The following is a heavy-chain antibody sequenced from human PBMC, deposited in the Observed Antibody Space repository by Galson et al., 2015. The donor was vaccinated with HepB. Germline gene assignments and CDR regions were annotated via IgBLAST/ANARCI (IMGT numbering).Heavy chain of an antibody. CDR2: IWYDGSNK. Sequence: SLRLSCAASGFTFSSYGMHWVRQAPGKGLEWVAVIWYDGSNKYYADSVKGRFTISRDNSKNTLYLQMNSLRAEDTAVYYCARERMTVTSSDAFDIWGQGTMVTVSS. CDR1: GFTFSSYG. CDR3: ARERMTVTSSDAFDI. V-gene: IGHV3-33*08. D-gene: IGHD4-17*01. J-gene: IGHJ3*02.